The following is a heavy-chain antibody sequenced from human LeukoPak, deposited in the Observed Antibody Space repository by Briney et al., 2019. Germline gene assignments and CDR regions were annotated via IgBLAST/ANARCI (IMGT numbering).Heavy chain of an antibody. Sequence: SETLSLTCAVYGGSFSGYYWSWIRQPPGKGLEWIGEINHSGSTNYNPSLKSRVTISVDTSKNQFSLKLSTVPAADTAVYYCARGGPRRYDYVWGSYRRPFDYWGQGTLVTVSS. CDR2: INHSGST. V-gene: IGHV4-34*01. D-gene: IGHD3-16*02. J-gene: IGHJ4*02. CDR1: GGSFSGYY. CDR3: ARGGPRRYDYVWGSYRRPFDY.